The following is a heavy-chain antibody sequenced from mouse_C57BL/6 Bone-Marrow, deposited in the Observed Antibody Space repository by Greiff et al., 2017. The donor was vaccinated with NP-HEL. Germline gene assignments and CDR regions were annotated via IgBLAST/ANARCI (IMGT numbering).Heavy chain of an antibody. J-gene: IGHJ2*01. D-gene: IGHD1-1*01. CDR2: IYTGNSDT. CDR3: TLDYYGSLYYFDG. CDR1: GYTFTSYW. V-gene: IGHV1-5*01. Sequence: VQLQQSGTVLARPGASVKMSCTASGYTFTSYWMHWVNQRPGQGLEWVGAIYTGNSDTSYNQTFKGKAILTAVTSASTAYLELSSLTHEDSAVYYYTLDYYGSLYYFDGWGKGTTLTVSS.